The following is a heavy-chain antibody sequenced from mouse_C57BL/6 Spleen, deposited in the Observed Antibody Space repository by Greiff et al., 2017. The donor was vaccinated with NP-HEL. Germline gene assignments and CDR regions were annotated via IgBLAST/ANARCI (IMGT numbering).Heavy chain of an antibody. Sequence: QVQLQQPGAELVRPGSSVKLSCKASGYTFTSYCMHWVKQRPIQGLEWLGNIDPSDSETKYNQKFTDKATLTVDKSSSTAYMQLSSLTSEDSAVYYCARGGDYYGSSYEYFDDWGTGTTVTVSS. CDR2: IDPSDSET. V-gene: IGHV1-52*01. D-gene: IGHD1-1*01. CDR1: GYTFTSYC. CDR3: ARGGDYYGSSYEYFDD. J-gene: IGHJ1*03.